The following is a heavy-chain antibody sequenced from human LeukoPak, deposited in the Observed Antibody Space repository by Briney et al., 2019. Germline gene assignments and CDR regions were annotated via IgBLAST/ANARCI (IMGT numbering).Heavy chain of an antibody. J-gene: IGHJ4*02. CDR2: IWYDGSNN. CDR3: ARAGGSIAAAYFDY. Sequence: GGSLRLSCAASGFTFSSYGMHWVRQAPRKGLEWVAVIWYDGSNNYYADSVKGRFTISRDNSKNTLYLQMNSLRAEDTAVYYCARAGGSIAAAYFDYWGQGTLVTVSS. V-gene: IGHV3-33*01. CDR1: GFTFSSYG. D-gene: IGHD6-13*01.